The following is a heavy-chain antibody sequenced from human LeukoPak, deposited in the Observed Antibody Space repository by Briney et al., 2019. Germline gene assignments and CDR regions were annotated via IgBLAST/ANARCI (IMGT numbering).Heavy chain of an antibody. CDR3: ARGWYNWNYFDY. CDR1: GGSISSGSYY. D-gene: IGHD1-20*01. Sequence: PSETLSLTCTVSGGSISSGSYYWGWIRQPPGKGLEWIGNIYYSGSTDYSPPLKSRVTISVDTSKNQFSLKLNSVTAADTAVYYCARGWYNWNYFDYWGQGTLVTVSS. CDR2: IYYSGST. V-gene: IGHV4-39*01. J-gene: IGHJ4*02.